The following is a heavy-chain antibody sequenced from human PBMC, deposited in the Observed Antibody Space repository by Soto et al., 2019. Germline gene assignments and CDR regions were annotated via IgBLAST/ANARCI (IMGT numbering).Heavy chain of an antibody. V-gene: IGHV1-8*01. CDR1: GYTFTSYD. D-gene: IGHD3-10*01. J-gene: IGHJ6*02. Sequence: ASVKVSCKASGYTFTSYDINWVRQATGQGLEWMGWMNPNSGNTGYAQKFQGRVTMARNTPISTAYMELSSLRSEDTAVYYCAREGITMVRGVIGINYYGMDVWGQGTTVTVSS. CDR2: MNPNSGNT. CDR3: AREGITMVRGVIGINYYGMDV.